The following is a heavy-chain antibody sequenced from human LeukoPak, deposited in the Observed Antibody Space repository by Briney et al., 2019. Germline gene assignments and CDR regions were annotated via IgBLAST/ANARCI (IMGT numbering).Heavy chain of an antibody. V-gene: IGHV3-30*18. CDR1: GLPFSSHG. CDR3: AKDGTGGYYYLDY. J-gene: IGHJ4*02. D-gene: IGHD3-22*01. CDR2: ILYDGSNE. Sequence: PGGSLRLSCAASGLPFSSHGMHWVRQAPGMGLEWVALILYDGSNEYYADSVQGRFTISRDSSRNTLYLQMNSLRAEDTAVYYCAKDGTGGYYYLDYWGQGTLVTVSS.